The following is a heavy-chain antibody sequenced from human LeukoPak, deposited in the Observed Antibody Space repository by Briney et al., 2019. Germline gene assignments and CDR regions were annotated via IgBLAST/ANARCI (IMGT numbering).Heavy chain of an antibody. CDR3: AKGSYLERVPRYFDWFGINYYYYMDV. CDR2: ISGSGGST. V-gene: IGHV3-23*01. CDR1: GFTFSSYG. J-gene: IGHJ6*03. Sequence: GGSLRLSCAASGFTFSSYGMSWVRQAPGKGLEWVSAISGSGGSTYYADSVKGRFTISRDNSKNTLYLQMNSLRAEDQAVYYCAKGSYLERVPRYFDWFGINYYYYMDVWGKGTTVTISS. D-gene: IGHD3-9*01.